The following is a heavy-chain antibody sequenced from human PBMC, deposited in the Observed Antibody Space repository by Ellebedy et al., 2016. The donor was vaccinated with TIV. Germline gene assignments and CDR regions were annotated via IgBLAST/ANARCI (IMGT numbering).Heavy chain of an antibody. CDR2: INRSGSS. V-gene: IGHV4-34*01. CDR3: ARARGISRYFDWPTSPPYI. J-gene: IGHJ3*02. CDR1: GGSFSDYD. Sequence: MPSETLSLTCAVYGGSFSDYDWNWIRQPPGKGLEWIGEINRSGSSNYNPSLKSRVTLSVDTSNNQLSLNLSSVTAADTAVYYCARARGISRYFDWPTSPPYIWGQGTMVTVSS. D-gene: IGHD3-9*01.